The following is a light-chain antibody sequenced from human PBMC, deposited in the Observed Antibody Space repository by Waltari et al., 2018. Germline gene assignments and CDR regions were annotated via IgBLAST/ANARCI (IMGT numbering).Light chain of an antibody. CDR1: QGISTY. CDR3: LQYNSHPYS. Sequence: DIQMTQSPSSLSASAGDTVTITCRASQGISTYLNWYQQKPGKAPKRLIYAASSLESGVQSRFSGSGSGTDFTLTISSLQPEDFATYYCLQYNSHPYSFGQGTKVEIK. V-gene: IGKV1-17*01. J-gene: IGKJ2*03. CDR2: AAS.